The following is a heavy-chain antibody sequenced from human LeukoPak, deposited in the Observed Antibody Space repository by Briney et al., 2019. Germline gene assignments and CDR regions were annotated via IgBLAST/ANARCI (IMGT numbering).Heavy chain of an antibody. Sequence: AETLSLTCTVSGYSINSGYYWGWIRQPPGKGLEWVGAMYHSGSTDHNPSLKSRVTISMITSKNQLSLNLSAVTAADTAVYYCARPTMYSPRDLYFDLWGRGTLVTVSS. CDR2: MYHSGST. CDR3: ARPTMYSPRDLYFDL. V-gene: IGHV4-38-2*02. CDR1: GYSINSGYY. J-gene: IGHJ2*01. D-gene: IGHD4-11*01.